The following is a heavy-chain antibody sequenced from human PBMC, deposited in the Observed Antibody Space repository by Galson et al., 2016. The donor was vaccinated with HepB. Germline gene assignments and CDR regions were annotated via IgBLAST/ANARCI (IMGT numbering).Heavy chain of an antibody. CDR1: SGSVSSGGYY. J-gene: IGHJ6*02. V-gene: IGHV4-61*08. Sequence: SETLSPTCTVSSGSVSSGGYYWSWVRQSPGKGLEWIGYIQNHASTNYNTPLKGRVTLSIDRSKNQIFLELTSVTAADTAVYYCARDEGFYNGMDVWGQGTTVTVSS. D-gene: IGHD2/OR15-2a*01. CDR3: ARDEGFYNGMDV. CDR2: IQNHAST.